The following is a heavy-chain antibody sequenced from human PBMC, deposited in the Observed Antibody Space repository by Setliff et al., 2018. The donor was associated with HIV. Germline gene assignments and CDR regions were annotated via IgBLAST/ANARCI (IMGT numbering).Heavy chain of an antibody. J-gene: IGHJ4*01. D-gene: IGHD2-15*01. CDR3: ARGALLAVFDFDH. V-gene: IGHV1-3*01. Sequence: ASVKVSCKTSGYTFTTYSIHWVRQAPGQSLEWMGWINVGKGDTKYSQELQGRITITTDTSANTAYMELSSLRSDDTAVYFCARGALLAVFDFDHWGHGTLVTISS. CDR1: GYTFTTYS. CDR2: INVGKGDT.